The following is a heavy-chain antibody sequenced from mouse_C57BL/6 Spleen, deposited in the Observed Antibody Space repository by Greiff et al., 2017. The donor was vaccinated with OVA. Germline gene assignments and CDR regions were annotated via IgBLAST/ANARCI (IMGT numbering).Heavy chain of an antibody. CDR3: ARSPVLSYFDY. D-gene: IGHD1-1*02. CDR1: GYTFTSYT. J-gene: IGHJ2*01. Sequence: QVQLQQSGADLARPGASVKMSCKASGYTFTSYTMHWVKQRPGQGLEWIGYINPSSGYTKYNQKFKDKATLTADKSSSTAYMQLSSLTSEDSAVYYCARSPVLSYFDYWGQGTTLTVSS. CDR2: INPSSGYT. V-gene: IGHV1-4*01.